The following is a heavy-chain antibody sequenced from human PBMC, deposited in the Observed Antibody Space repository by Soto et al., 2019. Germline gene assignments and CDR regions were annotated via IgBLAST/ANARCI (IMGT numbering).Heavy chain of an antibody. CDR2: ITGFGGHS. J-gene: IGHJ4*01. CDR3: AKGTSSEFLLSFDD. CDR1: GFPSSTYGFSTYA. D-gene: IGHD3-10*01. V-gene: IGHV3-23*01. Sequence: EVQLLQSGGGLVQPGGSLRLSCLASGFPSSTYGFSTYAMTWVRQPPGKGLEWVSVITGFGGHSYYADSVKGRFTISRDNSRNTLFLQMDSLRADDTAVYFCAKGTSSEFLLSFDDWGHGTLVTVSS.